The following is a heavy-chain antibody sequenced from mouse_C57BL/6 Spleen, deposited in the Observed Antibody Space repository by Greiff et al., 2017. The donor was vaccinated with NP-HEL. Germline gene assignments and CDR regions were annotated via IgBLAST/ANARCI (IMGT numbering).Heavy chain of an antibody. CDR2: IHPNSGST. CDR3: AKGYYYGSSHYFDY. Sequence: QVQLQQSGAELVKPGASVKLSCKASGYTFTSYWMHWVKQRPGPGLEWIGMIHPNSGSTNYNEKFKSKATLTVDKSSSTAYMQLSSLTSEDSAVYYCAKGYYYGSSHYFDYWGQGTTLTVSS. D-gene: IGHD1-1*01. V-gene: IGHV1-64*01. J-gene: IGHJ2*01. CDR1: GYTFTSYW.